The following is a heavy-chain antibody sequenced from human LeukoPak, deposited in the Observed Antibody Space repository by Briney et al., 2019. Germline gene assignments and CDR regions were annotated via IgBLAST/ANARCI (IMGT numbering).Heavy chain of an antibody. J-gene: IGHJ4*02. D-gene: IGHD5-18*01. CDR2: IIPIFGTA. CDR3: AREGYSYELDY. Sequence: GASVKVSCKASGGTFSSYAISWVRQAPGQGLEWMGRIIPIFGTANYAQKFQGRVTTTTDESTSTAYMELGSLRSEDTAVYYCAREGYSYELDYWGQGTLVTVSS. V-gene: IGHV1-69*05. CDR1: GGTFSSYA.